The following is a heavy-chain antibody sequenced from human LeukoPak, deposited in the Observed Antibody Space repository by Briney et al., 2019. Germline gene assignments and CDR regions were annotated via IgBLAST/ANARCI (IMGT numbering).Heavy chain of an antibody. CDR1: GYTFTGYY. Sequence: GASVKVSCKASGYTFTGYYMHWVRQAPGQGLEWMGWINPNSGGTNYAQKFQGRVTMTRDTSISTAYMELSRLRSDDTAVYYCARGEGIVGATRGNWFDPWGQGTLVTVSS. J-gene: IGHJ5*02. CDR3: ARGEGIVGATRGNWFDP. D-gene: IGHD1-26*01. V-gene: IGHV1-2*02. CDR2: INPNSGGT.